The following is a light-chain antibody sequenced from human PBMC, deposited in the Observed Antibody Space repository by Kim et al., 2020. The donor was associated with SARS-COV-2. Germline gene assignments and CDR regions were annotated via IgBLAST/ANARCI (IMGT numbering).Light chain of an antibody. CDR2: DAS. V-gene: IGKV1-5*01. J-gene: IGKJ4*01. CDR1: QSISSW. CDR3: QQYNSYPVTI. Sequence: DIQMTQSPSTLSASVGDRVTITCRASQSISSWLAWYQQKPGKAPKLLIYDASSLESGVPSRFSGSGSGTEFTLTISSLQPDDFATYYCQQYNSYPVTIFGGGTKVDIK.